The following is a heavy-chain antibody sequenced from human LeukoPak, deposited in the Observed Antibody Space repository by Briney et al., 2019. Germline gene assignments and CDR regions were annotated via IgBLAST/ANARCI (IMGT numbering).Heavy chain of an antibody. CDR2: IRSKANSYAT. CDR3: AKVADYYDSSGRGWYFDY. J-gene: IGHJ4*02. CDR1: GFTFSGSA. Sequence: GGSLGLSCAASGFTFSGSAMHWVRQASGKGLEWVGRIRSKANSYATAYAASVKGRFTISRDDSKNTAYLQMNSLRAEDTAVYYCAKVADYYDSSGRGWYFDYWGQGTLVTVSS. D-gene: IGHD3-22*01. V-gene: IGHV3-73*01.